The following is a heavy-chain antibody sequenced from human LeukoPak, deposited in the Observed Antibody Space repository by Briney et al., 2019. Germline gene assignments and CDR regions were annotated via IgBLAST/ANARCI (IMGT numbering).Heavy chain of an antibody. D-gene: IGHD2-2*01. J-gene: IGHJ6*03. CDR1: GFTFSSYW. Sequence: GGSLRLSCAASGFTFSSYWMSWVRQAPGKGLEWVANIKQDGSEKYYVDSVKGRFTISRDNAKNSLYLQMNSLRAEDTAVYYCARDPRPNIVVVPPSMDVWGKGTTVTVSS. V-gene: IGHV3-7*01. CDR3: ARDPRPNIVVVPPSMDV. CDR2: IKQDGSEK.